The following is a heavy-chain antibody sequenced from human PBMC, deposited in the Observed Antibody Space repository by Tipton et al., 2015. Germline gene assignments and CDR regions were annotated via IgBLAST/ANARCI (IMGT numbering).Heavy chain of an antibody. CDR3: AREMVRSRTLDY. CDR1: GFDVSSYY. Sequence: SLRLSCTASGFDVSSYYMSWVRQAPGKGLEWVSVIFSVGTTHYADSVKGRFTISRDNAKNTPALHMNRLTAEDTAVYYCAREMVRSRTLDYWGQGTLVTVSS. V-gene: IGHV3-53*01. D-gene: IGHD2-8*01. CDR2: IFSVGTT. J-gene: IGHJ4*02.